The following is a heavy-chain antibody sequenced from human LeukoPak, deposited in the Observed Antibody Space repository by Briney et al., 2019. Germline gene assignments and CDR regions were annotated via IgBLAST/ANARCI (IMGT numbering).Heavy chain of an antibody. V-gene: IGHV4-39*01. D-gene: IGHD2-2*01. J-gene: IGHJ6*02. CDR3: ASPYCSSTSCYRPRPYYYGMDV. Sequence: PSETPSLTCTVSGGSISSSSYYWGWIRQPPGKGLEWIGSIYYSGSTYYNPSLKSRVTISVDTSKNQFSLKLSSVTAADTAVYYCASPYCSSTSCYRPRPYYYGMDVWGQGATVTVSS. CDR2: IYYSGST. CDR1: GGSISSSSYY.